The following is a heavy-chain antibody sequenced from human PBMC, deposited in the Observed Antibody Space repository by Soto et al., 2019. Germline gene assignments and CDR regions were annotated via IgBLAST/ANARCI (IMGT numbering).Heavy chain of an antibody. CDR1: GFIFKNYA. Sequence: QVQLVESGGGVVQPGRSLRLSCAVSGFIFKNYALNWVRQAPGKGLEWVASITRDGYNKYYADSVKGRFTISRDNSKNTLSLQMTALRVEDSSVYYCTKSSGGSLSVGMDYWGPGTLVTVSS. CDR3: TKSSGGSLSVGMDY. J-gene: IGHJ4*02. D-gene: IGHD2-15*01. V-gene: IGHV3-30*04. CDR2: ITRDGYNK.